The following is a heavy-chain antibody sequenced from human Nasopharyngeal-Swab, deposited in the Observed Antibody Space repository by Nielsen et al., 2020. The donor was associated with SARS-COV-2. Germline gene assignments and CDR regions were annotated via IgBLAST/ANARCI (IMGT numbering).Heavy chain of an antibody. D-gene: IGHD5-24*01. CDR1: GFTFSSYG. J-gene: IGHJ3*02. V-gene: IGHV3-30*18. CDR3: AKDKDGAFDI. CDR2: ISYDGSNK. Sequence: GGSLRLSCAASGFTFSSYGMHWVRPAPGKGLEWVAVISYDGSNKYYADSVKGRFTISRDNSQNTLYLQMNSLRAEDTAVYYCAKDKDGAFDIWGQGTMVTVSS.